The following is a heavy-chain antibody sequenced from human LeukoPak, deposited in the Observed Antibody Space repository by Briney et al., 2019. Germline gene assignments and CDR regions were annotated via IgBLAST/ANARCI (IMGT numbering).Heavy chain of an antibody. D-gene: IGHD2-2*02. J-gene: IGHJ4*02. CDR1: GFTFSSYS. CDR3: ARTSVAAAISPYYFDY. Sequence: GGSLRLACAASGFTFSSYSMNWVRQASGKGLEWVSFISSSSNYRYYADSVKGRFTISRDNAKNSLYLQMASLRAEDTAVYYCARTSVAAAISPYYFDYWGQGTLVTVSS. CDR2: ISSSSNYR. V-gene: IGHV3-21*01.